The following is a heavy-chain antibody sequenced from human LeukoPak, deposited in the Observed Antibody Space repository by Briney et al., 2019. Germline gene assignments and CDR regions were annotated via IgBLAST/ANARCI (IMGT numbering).Heavy chain of an antibody. J-gene: IGHJ4*02. CDR1: GASVSNNNYY. V-gene: IGHV4-39*07. D-gene: IGHD3-10*01. CDR2: IYYSGST. CDR3: ARELRKYYYGSGSTRRAAYYFDY. Sequence: SETLSLTCTVSGASVSNNNYYWGWIRQPPGKGLEWIASIYYSGSTYYNPSLKSRVTISVDTSKNQFSLKLSSVTAADTAVYYCARELRKYYYGSGSTRRAAYYFDYWGQGTLITVSS.